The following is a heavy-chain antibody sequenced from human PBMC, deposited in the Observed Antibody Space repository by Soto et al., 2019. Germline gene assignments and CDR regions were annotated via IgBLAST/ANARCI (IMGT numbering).Heavy chain of an antibody. V-gene: IGHV4-30-4*01. CDR1: GGSISSGDYY. CDR3: ATELVGARGLEFDY. J-gene: IGHJ4*02. D-gene: IGHD1-26*01. Sequence: SETLSLSCTVSGGSISSGDYYWSWIRQPPGKGLERIGYIYYSGSTYYNPSLKSRVTISVDTSKNQFSLKLSSVTAADTAVYYCATELVGARGLEFDYWGQGTLVTVSS. CDR2: IYYSGST.